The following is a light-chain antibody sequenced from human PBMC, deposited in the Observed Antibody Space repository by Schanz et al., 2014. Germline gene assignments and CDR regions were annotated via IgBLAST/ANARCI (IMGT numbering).Light chain of an antibody. V-gene: IGLV2-14*01. Sequence: QSALTQPASVSGSPGQSITIPCSGSTSDIGDHDYVSWYQQHPGKAPKLLIYDVTNRPSGVSHRFSGSKSGNTASLTISGLQSEDEADYFCSSYAGISRVFGTGTKLTVL. CDR3: SSYAGISRV. J-gene: IGLJ1*01. CDR1: TSDIGDHDY. CDR2: DVT.